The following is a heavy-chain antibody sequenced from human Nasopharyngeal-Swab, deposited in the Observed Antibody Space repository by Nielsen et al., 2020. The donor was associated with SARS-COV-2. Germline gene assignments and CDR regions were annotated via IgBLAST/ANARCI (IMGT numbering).Heavy chain of an antibody. CDR3: ARDVGVAGGDY. CDR2: MNPNSGNT. Sequence: ASVKVSCKASGYTFTSYDINWVRQATGQGLEWMGWMNPNSGNTNYAQKLQGRVTMTTDTSTSTAYMELRSLRSDDTAVYYCARDVGVAGGDYWGQGTLVTVSS. J-gene: IGHJ4*02. CDR1: GYTFTSYD. V-gene: IGHV1-18*01. D-gene: IGHD3-3*01.